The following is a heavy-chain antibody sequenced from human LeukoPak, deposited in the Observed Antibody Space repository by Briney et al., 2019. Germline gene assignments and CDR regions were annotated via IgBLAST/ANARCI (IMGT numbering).Heavy chain of an antibody. CDR2: INHSGST. V-gene: IGHV4-34*01. CDR3: AREHRLKIDY. CDR1: GGSFSGYY. Sequence: SETLSLTCAVYGGSFSGYYWSWIRQPPGKGLEWIGEINHSGSTNYNPSLKSRVTISVDTSKNQFSLKLSSVTAADTAVYYCAREHRLKIDYWGQGTLVTVSS. J-gene: IGHJ4*02. D-gene: IGHD6-25*01.